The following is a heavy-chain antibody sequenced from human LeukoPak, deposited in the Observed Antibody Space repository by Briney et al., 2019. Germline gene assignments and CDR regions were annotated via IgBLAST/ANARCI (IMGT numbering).Heavy chain of an antibody. CDR3: ARAQINTIFGVVSSLFFDY. J-gene: IGHJ4*02. CDR1: GGSISSYY. CDR2: FDDSGRT. V-gene: IGHV4-59*01. D-gene: IGHD3-3*01. Sequence: SETLSPTCTVSGGSISSYYWSWIRQPPGKGLEWIRYFDDSGRTNYNPSLKSRVTTSVDTSKKQFSLKLKSVTAADTAVYYCARAQINTIFGVVSSLFFDYWGQGTLVTVSS.